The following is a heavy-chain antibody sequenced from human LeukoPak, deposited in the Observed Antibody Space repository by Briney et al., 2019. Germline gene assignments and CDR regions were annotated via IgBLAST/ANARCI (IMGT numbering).Heavy chain of an antibody. D-gene: IGHD3-10*01. CDR2: MNPNSGNT. Sequence: ASVKVSCKASGYTFTSYDINWVRQATGQGLEWMGWMNPNSGNTGYAQKFQGRVTMTRNTSISTAYMELSSLRSEDTAVYYCARVAGYYGSGSYYNRDLYYYYYMDVWGKGTTVTISS. CDR1: GYTFTSYD. CDR3: ARVAGYYGSGSYYNRDLYYYYYMDV. J-gene: IGHJ6*03. V-gene: IGHV1-8*01.